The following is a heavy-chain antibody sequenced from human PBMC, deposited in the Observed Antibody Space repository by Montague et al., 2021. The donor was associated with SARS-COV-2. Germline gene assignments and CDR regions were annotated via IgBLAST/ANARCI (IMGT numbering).Heavy chain of an antibody. J-gene: IGHJ6*02. CDR3: AKNRDIFWFGEGRDSMDV. CDR2: ISYDGSIK. V-gene: IGHV3-30*18. D-gene: IGHD3-10*01. Sequence: LSLSWSASGFTFNNFAMHWVRQAPGKGLEWVAVISYDGSIKYYADSLRGRFTISRDSSQKTLYLQMNSLSGEDTAVYYCAKNRDIFWFGEGRDSMDVWGQGTTVIVSS. CDR1: GFTFNNFA.